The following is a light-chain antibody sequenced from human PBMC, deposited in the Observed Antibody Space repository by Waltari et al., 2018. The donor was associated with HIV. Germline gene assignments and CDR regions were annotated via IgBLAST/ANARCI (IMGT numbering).Light chain of an antibody. Sequence: DIQLTQSPSFLSASVGDRVTITCRASQGISSYSAWYQQKPGKAPKLLIYAASTLQSGVPSRFIGSGSGTEFTLTISSLQPEDFATYYCQQLNSYPITFGQGTRLEIK. V-gene: IGKV1-9*01. CDR1: QGISSY. J-gene: IGKJ5*01. CDR2: AAS. CDR3: QQLNSYPIT.